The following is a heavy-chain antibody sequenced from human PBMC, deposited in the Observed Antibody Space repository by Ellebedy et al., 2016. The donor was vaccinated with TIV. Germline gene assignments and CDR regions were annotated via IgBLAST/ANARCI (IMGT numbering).Heavy chain of an antibody. CDR3: AREGQGPRVQAFDV. V-gene: IGHV1-69*13. CDR1: GGTFSSYA. CDR2: IIPMFGTT. Sequence: AASVKVSCKASGGTFSSYAISWVRQAPGQGLEWMGRIIPMFGTTNYAQDLQGRVTITADESTGTAYVEVKNLRSEDTAVYYCAREGQGPRVQAFDVWGQGTTVTVSS. J-gene: IGHJ3*01.